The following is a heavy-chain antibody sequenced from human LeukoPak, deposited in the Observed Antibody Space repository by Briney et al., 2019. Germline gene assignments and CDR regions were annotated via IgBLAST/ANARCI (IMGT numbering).Heavy chain of an antibody. CDR1: GFTFSSYA. V-gene: IGHV3-23*01. Sequence: GGSLRLSCAASGFTFSSYAMSWVRQAPGKGLEWVSALSGSGGSTYYADSVKGRFTISRDNSKNTLYLQMNSLRAEDTAVYYCAKGAYYGSGSYYLYYFDYWGQGTLVTVSS. CDR2: LSGSGGST. J-gene: IGHJ4*02. CDR3: AKGAYYGSGSYYLYYFDY. D-gene: IGHD3-10*01.